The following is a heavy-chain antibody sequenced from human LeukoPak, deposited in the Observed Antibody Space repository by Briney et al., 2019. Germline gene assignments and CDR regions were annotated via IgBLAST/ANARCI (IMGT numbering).Heavy chain of an antibody. Sequence: SVKVSCKASGGTFISYAISWVRQAPGQGLEWMGRIITIFGTANYAQKFQGRVTITTDESTSTAYMELSSLRSEDTAVYYCASSGYCTNGVCYTLDYWGQGTLVTVSS. CDR1: GGTFISYA. V-gene: IGHV1-69*05. CDR3: ASSGYCTNGVCYTLDY. D-gene: IGHD2-8*01. CDR2: IITIFGTA. J-gene: IGHJ4*02.